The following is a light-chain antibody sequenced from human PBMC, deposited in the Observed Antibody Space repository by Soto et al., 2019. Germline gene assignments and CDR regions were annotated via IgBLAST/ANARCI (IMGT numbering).Light chain of an antibody. CDR1: QSVSSN. Sequence: IVMTQSPATLSVSPGERATLSCRASQSVSSNLAWYQQNPGQAPRLLIYGASTRATGIPARFSGSGSGTEFTLTISSLQSEYFAVYYCQQYNNWPPYTIGQGTKLEIK. CDR2: GAS. CDR3: QQYNNWPPYT. V-gene: IGKV3-15*01. J-gene: IGKJ2*01.